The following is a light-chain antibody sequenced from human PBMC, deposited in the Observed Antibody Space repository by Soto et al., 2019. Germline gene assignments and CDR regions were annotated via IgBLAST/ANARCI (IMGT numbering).Light chain of an antibody. J-gene: IGKJ1*01. CDR1: QGISNY. Sequence: DIQMTQSPSSLSASVGDRVTITCRASQGISNYLAWYQQQPGKVPKLLIYVASTLPSGVPSRFSGSGSGTDFTLTISSLQPEDVATYYYQKYNSAPWTFGQGTKVEIK. CDR2: VAS. CDR3: QKYNSAPWT. V-gene: IGKV1-27*01.